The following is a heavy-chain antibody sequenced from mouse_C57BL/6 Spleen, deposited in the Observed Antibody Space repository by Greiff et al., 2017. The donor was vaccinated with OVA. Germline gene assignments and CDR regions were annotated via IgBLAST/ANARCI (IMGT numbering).Heavy chain of an antibody. D-gene: IGHD2-13*01. CDR3: ARGDDGDPAWFAY. V-gene: IGHV1-50*01. Sequence: QVQLQQPGAELVKPGASVKLSCKASGYTFTSYWMQWVKQRPGQGLEWIGEIDPSDSYTNYNQKFKGKATLTVVTSSSTAYMQLSSLTSEDSAVYYCARGDDGDPAWFAYWGQGTLVTVSA. CDR1: GYTFTSYW. J-gene: IGHJ3*01. CDR2: IDPSDSYT.